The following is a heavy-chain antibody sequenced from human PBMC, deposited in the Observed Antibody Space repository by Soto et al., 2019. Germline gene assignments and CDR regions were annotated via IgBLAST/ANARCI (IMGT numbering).Heavy chain of an antibody. J-gene: IGHJ4*02. CDR2: IYYSGST. D-gene: IGHD3-3*01. V-gene: IGHV4-39*07. CDR3: ARAPGDFWSGSPLPFDY. Sequence: SETLSLTCTVSGGSISSSSYYWGWIRQPPGKGLEWIGSIYYSGSTYYNPSLKSRVTISVDTSKNQFSLKLSSVTAADTAVYYCARAPGDFWSGSPLPFDYWGQGTLVTVSS. CDR1: GGSISSSSYY.